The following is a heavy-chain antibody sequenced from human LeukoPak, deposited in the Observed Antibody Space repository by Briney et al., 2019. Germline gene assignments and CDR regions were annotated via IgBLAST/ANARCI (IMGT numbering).Heavy chain of an antibody. D-gene: IGHD4-17*01. J-gene: IGHJ4*02. Sequence: GGSLRLSCAASGFTFSSYAMHWVRQAPGKGLEWVAVISYDGSNKYYADFVKGRFTISRDNSKNTLYLQMNSLRAEDTAVYYCAREHDYGDYGTFDYWGQGTLVTVSS. CDR3: AREHDYGDYGTFDY. CDR1: GFTFSSYA. CDR2: ISYDGSNK. V-gene: IGHV3-30*04.